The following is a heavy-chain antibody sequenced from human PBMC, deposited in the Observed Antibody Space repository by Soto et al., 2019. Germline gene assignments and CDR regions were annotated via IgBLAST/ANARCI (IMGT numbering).Heavy chain of an antibody. CDR3: ARLSPYYYDSSGYYGYFDL. Sequence: QVQLVQSGAAVKKPGSSVKVSCKASGGTFSSYAISWVRQAPGQGLEWMGGIIPIFGTANYAQKFQGRVTITADESTSTAYMELSSLRSEDTAVYYCARLSPYYYDSSGYYGYFDLWGRGTLVTVSS. CDR1: GGTFSSYA. CDR2: IIPIFGTA. D-gene: IGHD3-22*01. V-gene: IGHV1-69*12. J-gene: IGHJ2*01.